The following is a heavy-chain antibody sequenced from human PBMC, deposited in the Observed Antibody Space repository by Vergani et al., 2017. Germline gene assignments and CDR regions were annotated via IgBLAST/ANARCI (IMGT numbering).Heavy chain of an antibody. Sequence: EVQLMESGGGLVQPGGSLRLSCAASGFTFSNYWMSWVRQAPGKGLEWVANIKEDGSETFYVDSVMGRFTISRDNAKNSLYLQMNSLRAEDTAVYYCAGGGSFEAYWGQGTLVTVSS. CDR3: AGGGSFEAY. CDR2: IKEDGSET. V-gene: IGHV3-7*03. CDR1: GFTFSNYW. D-gene: IGHD1-1*01. J-gene: IGHJ4*02.